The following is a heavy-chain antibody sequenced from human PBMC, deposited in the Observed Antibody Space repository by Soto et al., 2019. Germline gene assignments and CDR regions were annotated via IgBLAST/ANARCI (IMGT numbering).Heavy chain of an antibody. CDR2: IIPIFGTA. D-gene: IGHD2-2*01. Sequence: QVQLVQSGAEVKKPGSSVKVSCKASGGTFSSYAISWVRQAPGQGLEWMGGIIPIFGTANYAQKFQGRVTITADESTSTAYIELSSMRSEDTAVYYCARFRSNIVVVPAAISSPTSCFDPWGQGPLVTVSS. V-gene: IGHV1-69*01. CDR3: ARFRSNIVVVPAAISSPTSCFDP. CDR1: GGTFSSYA. J-gene: IGHJ5*02.